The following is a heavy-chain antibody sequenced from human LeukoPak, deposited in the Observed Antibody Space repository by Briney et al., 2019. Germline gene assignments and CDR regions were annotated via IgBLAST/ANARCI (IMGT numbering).Heavy chain of an antibody. V-gene: IGHV3-48*04. CDR3: ARGATVWARMDV. D-gene: IGHD4-17*01. CDR1: GFPFSSYS. J-gene: IGHJ6*03. CDR2: ISSTGSTI. Sequence: GGSLRLSCAVSGFPFSSYSMNWVRQAPGKGLEWVSYISSTGSTIYYAGSVKGRFTISRDNVRNSLYLQMNSLRAEDTAVYYCARGATVWARMDVWGKGTTVTVSS.